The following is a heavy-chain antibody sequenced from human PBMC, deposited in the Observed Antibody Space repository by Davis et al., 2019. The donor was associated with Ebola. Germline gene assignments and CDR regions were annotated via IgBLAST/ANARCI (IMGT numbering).Heavy chain of an antibody. CDR1: GGSIGSGDYY. J-gene: IGHJ5*02. Sequence: SETLSLTCTVSGGSIGSGDYYWSWIRQPPGKGLEWIGYIYYSGSTYYNPSLKSRVTISVDTSKNQFSLKLSSVTAADTAVYYCASYSSSWPGNWFDPWGQGTLVTVSS. CDR2: IYYSGST. CDR3: ASYSSSWPGNWFDP. D-gene: IGHD6-13*01. V-gene: IGHV4-30-4*01.